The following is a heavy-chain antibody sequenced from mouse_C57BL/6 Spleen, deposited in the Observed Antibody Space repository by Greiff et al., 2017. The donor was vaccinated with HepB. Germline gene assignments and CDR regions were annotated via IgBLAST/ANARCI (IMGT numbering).Heavy chain of an antibody. CDR1: GFNIKDYY. Sequence: EVQLQQSGAELVRPGASVKLSCTASGFNIKDYYMHWVKQRPEQGLEWIGRIDPEDGDTEYAPKFQGKATMTADTSSNTAYLQLSSLTSEDTAVYYCTTSYYYGSSSAWFAYWGQGTLVTVSA. CDR2: IDPEDGDT. CDR3: TTSYYYGSSSAWFAY. V-gene: IGHV14-1*01. D-gene: IGHD1-1*01. J-gene: IGHJ3*01.